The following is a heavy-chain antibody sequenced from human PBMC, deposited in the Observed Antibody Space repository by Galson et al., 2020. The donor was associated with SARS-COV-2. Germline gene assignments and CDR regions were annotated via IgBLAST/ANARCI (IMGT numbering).Heavy chain of an antibody. J-gene: IGHJ6*02. Sequence: SETLSLTCTVSGGSISSGGYYWSWIRQHPGKGLEWIGYIYYSGSTYYNPSLKSRVTISVDTSKNQFSLKLSSVTAADTAVYYCARAVVVGRYYYYYGMDVWGQGTTVTVSS. CDR1: GGSISSGGYY. CDR2: IYYSGST. V-gene: IGHV4-31*03. D-gene: IGHD2-15*01. CDR3: ARAVVVGRYYYYYGMDV.